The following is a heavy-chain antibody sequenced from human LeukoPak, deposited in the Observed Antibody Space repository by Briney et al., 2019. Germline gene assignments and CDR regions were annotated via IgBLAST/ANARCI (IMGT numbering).Heavy chain of an antibody. CDR3: AREAGYCAPVCVKTNWFDP. Sequence: GGSLRLSCAASGFPFSSHAMSWVRQPPGKGLEWVAAISSGKTYYADSVRGRFAISRDDSTNTVYLHMNSLRDEDTALYHCAREAGYCAPVCVKTNWFDPWGQGTLVTVSS. J-gene: IGHJ5*02. V-gene: IGHV3-23*01. CDR2: ISSGKT. D-gene: IGHD2-15*01. CDR1: GFPFSSHA.